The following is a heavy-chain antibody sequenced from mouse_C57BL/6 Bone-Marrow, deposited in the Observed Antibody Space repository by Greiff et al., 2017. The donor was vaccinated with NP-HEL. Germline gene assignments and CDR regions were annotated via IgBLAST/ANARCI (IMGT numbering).Heavy chain of an antibody. CDR2: VDPSDSYT. Sequence: QVQLQQPGAELVMPGASVKLSCKASCYTFTSYWIPWVKQRPGQGLVWIGEVDPSDSYTTFNQKCKGKSTLTVDKSSSTAYMQLSSLTSEDSAVYDCARGGLLPWYFDVWGTGTTVTGSS. CDR1: CYTFTSYW. CDR3: ARGGLLPWYFDV. V-gene: IGHV1-69*01. J-gene: IGHJ1*03. D-gene: IGHD2-3*01.